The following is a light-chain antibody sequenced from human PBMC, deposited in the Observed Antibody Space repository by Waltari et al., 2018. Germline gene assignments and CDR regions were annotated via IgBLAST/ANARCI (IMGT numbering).Light chain of an antibody. Sequence: ERVMTQSPATVSVSPGERVTLSCRASQSVSNNLAWYQQKPGQAPRLLIYDASTRATGIPARFSGSGSGTEFTLTISSLQSEDFAVYYCQQYNNWPPLTFGGGTKVEIK. J-gene: IGKJ4*01. CDR3: QQYNNWPPLT. CDR2: DAS. CDR1: QSVSNN. V-gene: IGKV3-15*01.